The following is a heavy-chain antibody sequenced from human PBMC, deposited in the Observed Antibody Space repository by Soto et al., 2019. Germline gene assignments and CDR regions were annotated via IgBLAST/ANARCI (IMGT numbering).Heavy chain of an antibody. J-gene: IGHJ5*02. D-gene: IGHD2-2*01. CDR2: IYYSGST. CDR3: ARDLVEAPGRSWFHP. Sequence: PPETLCVTCTVSGGSISSSSYYGGWIRQPPGKGLEWIGSIYYSGSTYYNPSLKSRVTISVDTSKNQFSLKLSSVTAADTAVYYCARDLVEAPGRSWFHPWGQGTLVTVS. CDR1: GGSISSSSYY. V-gene: IGHV4-39*02.